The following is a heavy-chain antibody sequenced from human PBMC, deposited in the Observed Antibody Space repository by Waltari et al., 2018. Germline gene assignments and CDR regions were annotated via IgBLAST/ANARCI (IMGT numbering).Heavy chain of an antibody. CDR2: INPNSGGT. CDR1: GYTFTGYY. CDR3: ARVAGGYSGYDYSCDY. J-gene: IGHJ4*02. Sequence: QVQLVQSGAAVKKPGASVKVSCKASGYTFTGYYMHWVREAPGQGLEWMGWINPNSGGTNYAQKFQGRVTMTRDTSISTAYMELSRLRSDDTAVYYCARVAGGYSGYDYSCDYWGQGTLVTVSS. D-gene: IGHD5-12*01. V-gene: IGHV1-2*02.